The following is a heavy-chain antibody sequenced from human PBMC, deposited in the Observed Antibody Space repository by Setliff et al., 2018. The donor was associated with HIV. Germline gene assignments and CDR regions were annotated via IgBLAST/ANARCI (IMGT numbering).Heavy chain of an antibody. J-gene: IGHJ4*02. V-gene: IGHV3-9*01. CDR3: ASARIPTGGVSTSLDF. D-gene: IGHD3-3*01. CDR2: ISWNSDII. CDR1: GFNFNNYA. Sequence: GGSLRLSCGGSGFNFNNYAMHWARQSPGKGLEWVSGISWNSDIIGYADYAEGRFTVSRDNSKSTLYLQLSSLRPEDTAVYYCASARIPTGGVSTSLDFWGLGTLVTVSS.